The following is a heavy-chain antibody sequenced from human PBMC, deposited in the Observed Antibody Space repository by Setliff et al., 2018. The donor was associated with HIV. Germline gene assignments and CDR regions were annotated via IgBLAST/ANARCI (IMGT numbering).Heavy chain of an antibody. CDR1: GFTFSTYT. D-gene: IGHD2-2*01. J-gene: IGHJ3*02. V-gene: IGHV3-48*01. CDR3: ARRTYGQSRDVFDI. Sequence: PGGSLRLSCAASGFTFSTYTMSWVRQAPGKGLEWVSYISISSSSSTIYYADSVKGRFTISRDNAKNPLYLQMNSLRAEDTAVYYCARRTYGQSRDVFDIWGQGTTVTVSS. CDR2: ISISSSSSTI.